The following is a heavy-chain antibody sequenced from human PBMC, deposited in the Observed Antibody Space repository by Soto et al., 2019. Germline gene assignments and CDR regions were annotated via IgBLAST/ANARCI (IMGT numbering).Heavy chain of an antibody. CDR1: YW. Sequence: YWSWIRQHPGKGLEWMGIIYPGDSDTRYSPSFQGQVTISADKSISTAYLQWSSLKASDTAMYYCARHTTLDYGERGPFDYWGQGTLVTVSS. CDR3: ARHTTLDYGERGPFDY. D-gene: IGHD4-17*01. J-gene: IGHJ4*02. V-gene: IGHV5-51*01. CDR2: IYPGDSDT.